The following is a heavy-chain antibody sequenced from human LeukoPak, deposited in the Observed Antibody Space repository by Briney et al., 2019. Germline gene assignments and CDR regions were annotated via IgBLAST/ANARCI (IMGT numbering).Heavy chain of an antibody. CDR2: MNPNSGNT. Sequence: ASVKVSCKASGYTFTSYDINWVRQATGQGLEWMGWMNPNSGNTGYAQKFQGRATMTRNTSISTAYMELSSLRSEDTAVYYCARESSSAGPYYYYYMDVWGKGTTVTVSS. CDR3: ARESSSAGPYYYYYMDV. D-gene: IGHD6-6*01. V-gene: IGHV1-8*01. J-gene: IGHJ6*03. CDR1: GYTFTSYD.